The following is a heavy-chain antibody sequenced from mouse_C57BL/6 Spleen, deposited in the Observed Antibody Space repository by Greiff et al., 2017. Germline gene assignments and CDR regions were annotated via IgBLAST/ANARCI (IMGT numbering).Heavy chain of an antibody. D-gene: IGHD2-2*01. CDR2: IDPSDSYT. Sequence: QVQLQQPGAELVKPGASVKLSCKASGYTFTSYWMQWVKQRPGQGLEWIGEIDPSDSYTNYNQKFKGKATLTVDTSSSTAYMQLSSLTSEDSAVYYCASDGYDAYAMDYWGQGTSVTVSS. CDR3: ASDGYDAYAMDY. J-gene: IGHJ4*01. V-gene: IGHV1-50*01. CDR1: GYTFTSYW.